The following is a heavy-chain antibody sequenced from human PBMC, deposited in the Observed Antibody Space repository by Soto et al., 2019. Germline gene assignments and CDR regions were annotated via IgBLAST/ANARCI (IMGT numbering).Heavy chain of an antibody. V-gene: IGHV3-74*01. CDR2: IHFDGSTT. Sequence: PGGSLRLSCAASGFTFSSYAMHWVRQVPGKGLVWVSRIHFDGSTTHYADSVKGRFTISRDNAKNTLSLQMNSLRAEDTAVYYCARDAYISGYYQFDYWGQGTLVTVSS. CDR1: GFTFSSYA. CDR3: ARDAYISGYYQFDY. D-gene: IGHD6-19*01. J-gene: IGHJ4*02.